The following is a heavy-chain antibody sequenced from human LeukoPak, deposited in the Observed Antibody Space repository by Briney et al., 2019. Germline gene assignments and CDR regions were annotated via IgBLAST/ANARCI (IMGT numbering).Heavy chain of an antibody. J-gene: IGHJ6*02. CDR1: GYSFTSYW. D-gene: IGHD3-10*01. CDR2: IYPGDSGT. V-gene: IGHV5-51*01. Sequence: GESLKTSCKGSGYSFTSYWIGWVRQMPGKGLEWMGIIYPGDSGTRYSPSFQGQVTISADKSISTAYLQWSSLKASDTAMYYCARHLNRLWLGELLFSYGMDVWGQGTTVTVSS. CDR3: ARHLNRLWLGELLFSYGMDV.